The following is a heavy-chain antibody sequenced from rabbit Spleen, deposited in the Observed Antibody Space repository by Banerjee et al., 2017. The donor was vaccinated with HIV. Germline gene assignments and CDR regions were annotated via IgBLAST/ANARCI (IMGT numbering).Heavy chain of an antibody. CDR2: MDLDNVGSA. D-gene: IGHD7-1*01. CDR1: GFSFSSIDY. CDR3: TRPGYAGYGWDL. V-gene: IGHV1S40*01. Sequence: QQLEESGGDLVKPGASLTLTCTASGFSFSSIDYMCWVRQAPGKGLEWIARMDLDNVGSAYYASWAKGRFTISKTSTTVTLQMTSLTAADTATYFCTRPGYAGYGWDLWGPGTLVTVS. J-gene: IGHJ4*01.